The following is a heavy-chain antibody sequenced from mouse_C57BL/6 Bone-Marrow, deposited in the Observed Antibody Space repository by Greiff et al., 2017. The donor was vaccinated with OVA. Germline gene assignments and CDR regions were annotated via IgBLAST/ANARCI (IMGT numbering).Heavy chain of an antibody. CDR3: AREGLVYWYFDV. Sequence: EVHLVESGGGLVKPGGSLKLSCAASGFTFSSYAMSWVRQTPEKRLEWVATISDGGSYTYYPDNVKGRFTISRDNAKNNLYLQMSHLKSEDTAMYYCAREGLVYWYFDVWGTGTTVTVSS. D-gene: IGHD2-2*01. CDR1: GFTFSSYA. J-gene: IGHJ1*03. V-gene: IGHV5-4*01. CDR2: ISDGGSYT.